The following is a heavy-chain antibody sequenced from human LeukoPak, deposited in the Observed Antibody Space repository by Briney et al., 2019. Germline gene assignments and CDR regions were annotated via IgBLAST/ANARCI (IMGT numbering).Heavy chain of an antibody. Sequence: GASVKVSCKASGYTFTSYGISWVRQAPGQGLEWMGWISAYNGNTNYAQKLQGRVTMTTDTSTSTAYMELRSLRSDDTAVYYCAGGPAAGKHYYYYGMDVWGQGTTVTVSS. CDR3: AGGPAAGKHYYYYGMDV. D-gene: IGHD2-2*01. V-gene: IGHV1-18*01. CDR2: ISAYNGNT. CDR1: GYTFTSYG. J-gene: IGHJ6*02.